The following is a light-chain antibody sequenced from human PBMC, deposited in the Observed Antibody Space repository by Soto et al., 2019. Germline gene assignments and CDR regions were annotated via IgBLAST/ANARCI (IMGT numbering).Light chain of an antibody. CDR2: GAS. CDR1: QSVSSN. Sequence: EIVMTQSPATLSVSPGERATLSCRASQSVSSNLAWYQQKPGQAPRLLIYGASTRATGIPGRFSGSESGTEFTLTISSLQSEDFAVYYCQQYNDWPPKTFGQGTKVDIK. CDR3: QQYNDWPPKT. J-gene: IGKJ1*01. V-gene: IGKV3-15*01.